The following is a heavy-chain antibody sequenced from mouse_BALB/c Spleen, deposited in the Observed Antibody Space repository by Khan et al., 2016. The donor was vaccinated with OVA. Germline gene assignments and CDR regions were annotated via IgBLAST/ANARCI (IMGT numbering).Heavy chain of an antibody. CDR1: GYSITSGYV. CDR3: ARTGRIKY. D-gene: IGHD1-1*01. J-gene: IGHJ2*01. CDR2: IRYSGST. V-gene: IGHV3-1*02. Sequence: EVQLQESGPSLVKPSQSLSLTCTVTGYSITSGYVWNWIRQFPGNKLEWMGYIRYSGSTNYNPSLKSRISITRDTSKNQFFLQLNSVTTEDTATYYCARTGRIKYWGQGTTLTVSS.